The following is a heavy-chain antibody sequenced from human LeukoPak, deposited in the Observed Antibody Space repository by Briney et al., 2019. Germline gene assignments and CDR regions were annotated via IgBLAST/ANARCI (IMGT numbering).Heavy chain of an antibody. J-gene: IGHJ5*02. CDR1: GGSFSGYY. D-gene: IGHD2-2*01. CDR3: ASGFCSSTSCPSTWFDP. V-gene: IGHV4-34*01. CDR2: INHSGST. Sequence: PSETLSLTCAVYGGSFSGYYWSWIRQPPGKGLEWIGEINHSGSTNYKPSLKSRVTISVDTSKNQFSLELSSVTAADTAVYYCASGFCSSTSCPSTWFDPWGQGTLVTVSS.